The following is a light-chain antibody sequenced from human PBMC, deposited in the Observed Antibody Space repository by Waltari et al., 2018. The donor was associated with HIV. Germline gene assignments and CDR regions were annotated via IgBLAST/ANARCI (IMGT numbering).Light chain of an antibody. CDR1: QSVSSY. J-gene: IGKJ2*01. Sequence: EIVLTQSPATLSLSPGARATLSCRASQSVSSYLAWYQQKPGQAPRLLIYDASNRATGIPARFSGSGSGTDFTLTISSLEPEDFAVYYCQQRSNWTPYTFGQGTKLEIK. CDR2: DAS. CDR3: QQRSNWTPYT. V-gene: IGKV3-11*01.